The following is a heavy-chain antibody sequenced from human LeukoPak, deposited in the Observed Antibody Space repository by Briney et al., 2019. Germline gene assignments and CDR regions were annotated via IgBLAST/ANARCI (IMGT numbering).Heavy chain of an antibody. CDR3: AKDYRYCTSTSCYGDDAFDI. D-gene: IGHD2-2*01. V-gene: IGHV3-23*01. Sequence: TGGSLRLSCAASGFTFSSYAMTWVRQAPGKGLEWVSAISGSGVSTYYADSVKGRFTISRDNSKNTLYLQMSSLRAEDTAVCYCAKDYRYCTSTSCYGDDAFDIWGQGTMVTVSS. CDR2: ISGSGVST. CDR1: GFTFSSYA. J-gene: IGHJ3*02.